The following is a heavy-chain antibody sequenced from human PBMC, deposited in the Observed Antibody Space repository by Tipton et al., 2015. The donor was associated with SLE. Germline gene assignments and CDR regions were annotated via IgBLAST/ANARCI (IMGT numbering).Heavy chain of an antibody. CDR2: INPNSGAT. CDR3: TTGNAVIFDI. D-gene: IGHD1-1*01. J-gene: IGHJ4*02. Sequence: QSGAEVKKPGASVTVSCKASQYTYTGYYMHWVRRAPGQGLEWMGRINPNSGATDYAQKFQGRVTVTWDTSTSTAYMHLSSLRSDDTAVYYCTTGNAVIFDIWGQGTLIIVSS. CDR1: QYTYTGYY. V-gene: IGHV1-2*06.